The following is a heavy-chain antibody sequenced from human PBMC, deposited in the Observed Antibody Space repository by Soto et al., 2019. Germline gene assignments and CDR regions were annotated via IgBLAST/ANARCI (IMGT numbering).Heavy chain of an antibody. D-gene: IGHD6-6*01. CDR2: INPNSGGT. CDR1: GYTFTGYY. CDR3: ARSKSLIEARTGTEAGQPFDY. J-gene: IGHJ4*02. V-gene: IGHV1-2*02. Sequence: ASVKVSCKASGYTFTGYYMHWVRQAPGQGLEWMGWINPNSGGTNYAQKFQGRVTMTRDTSISTAYMELSRLRSDDTAVYYCARSKSLIEARTGTEAGQPFDYWGQGTLVTVSS.